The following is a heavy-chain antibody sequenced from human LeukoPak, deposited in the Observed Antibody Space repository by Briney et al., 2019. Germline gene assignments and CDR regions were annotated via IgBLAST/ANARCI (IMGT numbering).Heavy chain of an antibody. J-gene: IGHJ3*02. CDR1: GFTVSSNY. CDR3: TRANTVSIFGVITLDAFDI. D-gene: IGHD3-3*01. V-gene: IGHV3-53*01. Sequence: GGSLRLSCAASGFTVSSNYMSWVRQAPGKGLEWVSVIYSGGSTYYADPVKGRFTISRDNSKNTLYLQMNSLRAEDTAVYYCTRANTVSIFGVITLDAFDIWGQGTMVTVSS. CDR2: IYSGGST.